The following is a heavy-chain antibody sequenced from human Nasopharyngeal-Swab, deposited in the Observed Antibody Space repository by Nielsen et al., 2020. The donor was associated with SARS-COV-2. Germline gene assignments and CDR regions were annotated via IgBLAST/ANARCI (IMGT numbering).Heavy chain of an antibody. J-gene: IGHJ4*02. CDR3: AKFKIQLWPFDY. D-gene: IGHD5-18*01. Sequence: GESLKISCAASGFTFSSYAMSWVRQAPGKGLEWVSAISGSGGSTYYADSVKGRFTISRDNSKNTLYLQMNSLRAEDTAVYYCAKFKIQLWPFDYWGQGILVTVSS. CDR1: GFTFSSYA. V-gene: IGHV3-23*01. CDR2: ISGSGGST.